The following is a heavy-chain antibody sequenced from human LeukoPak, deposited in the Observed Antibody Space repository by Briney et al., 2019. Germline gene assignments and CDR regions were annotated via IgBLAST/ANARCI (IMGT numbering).Heavy chain of an antibody. CDR2: TYYTSKWYN. V-gene: IGHV6-1*01. CDR1: GDSVSSNNAA. CDR3: ARGGQWLVLSSFDY. Sequence: SQTLSLTCAISGDSVSSNNAAWNWIRQSPSRGLEWLGRTYYTSKWYNDYAVSVKSRITINPDTSKNQFSLQLNSVTPEDTAVYYCARGGQWLVLSSFDYWGQGTLVTVSS. J-gene: IGHJ4*02. D-gene: IGHD6-19*01.